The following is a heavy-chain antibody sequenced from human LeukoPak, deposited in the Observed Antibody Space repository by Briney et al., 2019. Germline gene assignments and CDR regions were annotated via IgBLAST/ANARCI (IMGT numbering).Heavy chain of an antibody. J-gene: IGHJ1*01. CDR2: ISTSSSYI. V-gene: IGHV3-21*01. CDR1: GFTFSTYP. Sequence: PGGSLRLSCVASGFTFSTYPMSWVRQAPGKGLEWVSSISTSSSYIYYADSVKGRFTISRDNAKKSLYLQMNSLRAGDTAVYYCARDGGDYYDSSGYPFHHWGQGTLVTVSS. CDR3: ARDGGDYYDSSGYPFHH. D-gene: IGHD3-22*01.